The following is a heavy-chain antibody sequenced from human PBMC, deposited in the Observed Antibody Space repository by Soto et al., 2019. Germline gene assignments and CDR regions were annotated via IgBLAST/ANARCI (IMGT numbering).Heavy chain of an antibody. CDR3: ARGANYYYYYMDV. CDR1: GFTFSSYE. V-gene: IGHV3-48*03. CDR2: ISSSGSTI. J-gene: IGHJ6*03. Sequence: GGSLRLSCAASGFTFSSYEMNWVRQAPGKGLEWVSYISSSGSTIYYADSVKGRFTISRDNAKNSLYLQMNSLRAEDTAVYYCARGANYYYYYMDVWGKGTTVTVSS.